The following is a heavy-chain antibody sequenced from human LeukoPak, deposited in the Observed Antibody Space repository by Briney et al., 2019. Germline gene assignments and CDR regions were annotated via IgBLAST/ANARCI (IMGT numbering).Heavy chain of an antibody. J-gene: IGHJ3*02. CDR1: GFTFSSYS. CDR2: ISSSSSTI. Sequence: GGSLRLSCAASGFTFSSYSMNWVRQAPGKGLEWVSYISSSSSTIYYADSVKGRFTISRDNAKNSLYLQMNSLRAEDTAVYYCARILSVVGATSAFDIWGQGTMVTVS. D-gene: IGHD1-26*01. CDR3: ARILSVVGATSAFDI. V-gene: IGHV3-48*01.